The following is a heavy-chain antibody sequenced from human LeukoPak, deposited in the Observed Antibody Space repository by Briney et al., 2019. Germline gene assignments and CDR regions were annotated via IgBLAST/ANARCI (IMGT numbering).Heavy chain of an antibody. CDR3: ARVGSGYFQFDY. J-gene: IGHJ4*02. CDR2: MNPNSGNT. D-gene: IGHD3-22*01. V-gene: IGHV1-8*03. CDR1: GYTFTSYG. Sequence: ASVKVSCKASGYTFTSYGISWVRQAPGQGLEWMGWMNPNSGNTGYAQKFQGRVTITRNTSISTAYMELSSLRSEDTAVYYCARVGSGYFQFDYWGQGTLVTVSS.